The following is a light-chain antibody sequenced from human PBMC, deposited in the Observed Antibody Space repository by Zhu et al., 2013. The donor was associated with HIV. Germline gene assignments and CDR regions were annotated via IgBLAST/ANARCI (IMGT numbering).Light chain of an antibody. Sequence: EIVLTQSPGTLSLSPGERAILSCRASQTVSSNYLAWFQQKPGQAPRLVIYAATARATGIPARFSGSRSGTEFTLTINSLQSEDFGVYYCQQYNNGCSFGQGTKLEIK. CDR2: AAT. V-gene: IGKV3D-15*01. CDR3: QQYNNGCS. J-gene: IGKJ2*04. CDR1: QTVSSN.